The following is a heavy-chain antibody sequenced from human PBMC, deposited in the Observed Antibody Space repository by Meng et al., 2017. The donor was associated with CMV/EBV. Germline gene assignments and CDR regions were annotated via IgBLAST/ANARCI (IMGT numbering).Heavy chain of an antibody. Sequence: GGSLRLSCAASGFTFSSYAMSWVRQAPGKGLEWVSAISGSGGSTYYADSVKGRFTISRDNSKNTLYLQMNSLRAEDTAVYYCAKIPGRTVSPYCSSTSCYTGRGYFDYWGQGTLVTVSS. CDR2: ISGSGGST. V-gene: IGHV3-23*01. CDR1: GFTFSSYA. J-gene: IGHJ4*02. CDR3: AKIPGRTVSPYCSSTSCYTGRGYFDY. D-gene: IGHD2-2*02.